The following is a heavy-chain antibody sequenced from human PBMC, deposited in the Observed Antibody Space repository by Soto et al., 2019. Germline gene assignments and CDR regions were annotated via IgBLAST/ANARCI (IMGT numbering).Heavy chain of an antibody. CDR1: GGSFSGYY. Sequence: SETLSLTCAVYGGSFSGYYWSWIRQPPWKGLEWIGEINHSGSTNYNPSLKSRVTISVDTSKNQFSLKLSSVTAADTAVYYCARGREYYDILTGYYTNNWFDPWGQGTLVTVSS. CDR3: ARGREYYDILTGYYTNNWFDP. D-gene: IGHD3-9*01. V-gene: IGHV4-34*01. J-gene: IGHJ5*02. CDR2: INHSGST.